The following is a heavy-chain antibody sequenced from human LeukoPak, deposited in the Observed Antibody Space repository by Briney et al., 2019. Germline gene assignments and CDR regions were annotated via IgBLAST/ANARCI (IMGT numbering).Heavy chain of an antibody. Sequence: SETLSLTCTVSGGSISSSSYYWGWIRQPPGKGLEWIGSFYYSGTTYYNPFLKSRVTISVDTSKNQFSLKLSSVTAADTAVYYCARGGTCVAARVDFWGQGTLVTVSS. CDR1: GGSISSSSYY. V-gene: IGHV4-39*01. D-gene: IGHD6-6*01. J-gene: IGHJ4*02. CDR3: ARGGTCVAARVDF. CDR2: FYYSGTT.